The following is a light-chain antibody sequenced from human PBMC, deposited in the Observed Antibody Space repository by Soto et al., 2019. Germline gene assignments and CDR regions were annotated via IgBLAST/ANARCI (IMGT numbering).Light chain of an antibody. J-gene: IGLJ2*01. CDR1: SSDVGNYEL. Sequence: QSVLTQPASVSGSPGQSITISCIGTSSDVGNYELVSWYQQLPGKAPKLIIYEVTKRPSGVPNRFSGSKSGNTASLTISGGGAEDEADYHCCSFAGGSTYVVFGGGTKLTVL. CDR2: EVT. V-gene: IGLV2-23*02. CDR3: CSFAGGSTYVV.